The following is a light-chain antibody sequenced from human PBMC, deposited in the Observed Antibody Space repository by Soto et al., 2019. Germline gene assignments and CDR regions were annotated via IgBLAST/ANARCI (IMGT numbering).Light chain of an antibody. CDR1: QSVSDSY. V-gene: IGKV3-20*01. CDR3: QQYGTSPLT. CDR2: GAS. Sequence: EIVLTQSPGTLSLSPGERATLSCRASQSVSDSYLAWYQQKPGQAPRLLIYGASSRATGIPDRFSGSGSGTDFTLTISRLEPEDFAVYYCQQYGTSPLTFGEGTKVKSK. J-gene: IGKJ4*01.